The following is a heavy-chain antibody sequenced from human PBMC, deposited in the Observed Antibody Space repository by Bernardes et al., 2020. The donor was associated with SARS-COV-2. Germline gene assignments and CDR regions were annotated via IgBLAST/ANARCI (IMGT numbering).Heavy chain of an antibody. J-gene: IGHJ6*01. CDR1: GFTFSDYY. Sequence: GGSLRLSCAASGFTFSDYYMSWIRQAPGKGLEWVSYISSSGSTIYYADSVKGRFTISRDNAKNSLYLQMNSLRAEDTAVYYCARDPIAARPYYYYGMDVWGQGTTVTVSS. D-gene: IGHD6-6*01. CDR2: ISSSGSTI. CDR3: ARDPIAARPYYYYGMDV. V-gene: IGHV3-11*01.